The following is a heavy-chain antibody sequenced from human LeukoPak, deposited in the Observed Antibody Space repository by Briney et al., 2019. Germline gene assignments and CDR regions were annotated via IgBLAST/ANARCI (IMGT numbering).Heavy chain of an antibody. D-gene: IGHD3-3*01. V-gene: IGHV3-74*01. J-gene: IGHJ4*02. CDR3: VSAYDFNRNFDF. Sequence: PGGSLRLSCAASGFTFSRYWMHWVRRAPGKGLVWVSRISADGTQTNYADSVKGRSAISRDNAKNTLHLQMNSLRADDTAVYYCVSAYDFNRNFDFWGQGTLVSVSS. CDR1: GFTFSRYW. CDR2: ISADGTQT.